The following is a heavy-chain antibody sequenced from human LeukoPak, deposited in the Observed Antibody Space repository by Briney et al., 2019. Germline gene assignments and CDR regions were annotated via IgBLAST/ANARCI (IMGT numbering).Heavy chain of an antibody. CDR1: GGTFSSYA. Sequence: SVKVSCKASGGTFSSYAISWVRQAPGQGLEWMGGIIPIFGTANYAQKFQGRVTITADESTSTAYMELGSLRSEDTAVYYCARSPPSNSNYYYYYYMDVWGKGTTVTVSS. D-gene: IGHD4-11*01. CDR3: ARSPPSNSNYYYYYYMDV. V-gene: IGHV1-69*01. CDR2: IIPIFGTA. J-gene: IGHJ6*03.